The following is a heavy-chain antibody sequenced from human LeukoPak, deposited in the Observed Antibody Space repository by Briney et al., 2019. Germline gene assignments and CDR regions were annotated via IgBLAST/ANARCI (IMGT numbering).Heavy chain of an antibody. D-gene: IGHD3-22*01. Sequence: ASVKVSCKVSGYTLTELSMHWVRQAPGKGPEWMGGFHPEDGETIYAQKFQGRVTMTEDTSTDTAYMELSSLRSEDTAVYYCATDRPQRSMDYDSSGYFFGYWGQGTLVTVSS. CDR3: ATDRPQRSMDYDSSGYFFGY. CDR1: GYTLTELS. J-gene: IGHJ4*02. CDR2: FHPEDGET. V-gene: IGHV1-24*01.